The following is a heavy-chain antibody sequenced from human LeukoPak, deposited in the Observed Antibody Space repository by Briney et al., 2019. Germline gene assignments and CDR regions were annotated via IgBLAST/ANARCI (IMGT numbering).Heavy chain of an antibody. CDR3: AKDPHYYDSSGYYEYFDL. V-gene: IGHV3-23*01. CDR1: GFTFSSYA. D-gene: IGHD3-22*01. J-gene: IGHJ2*01. CDR2: ISGSGGST. Sequence: GGSLRLSCAASGFTFSSYAMSWVRHAPGKGLEWVSDISGSGGSTYYADSVKGRFTISRDNSKNTLYLQMNSLRAEDTAVYYCAKDPHYYDSSGYYEYFDLWGRGTLVTVSS.